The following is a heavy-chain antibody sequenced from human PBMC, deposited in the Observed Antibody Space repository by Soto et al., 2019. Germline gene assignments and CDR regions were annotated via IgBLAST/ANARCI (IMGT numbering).Heavy chain of an antibody. CDR2: IYYSGST. J-gene: IGHJ6*02. V-gene: IGHV4-39*01. Sequence: ETLSLTCTVSGGSISSSSYYWGWIRQPPGKGLEWIGSIYYSGSTYYNPSLKSRVTISVDTSKNQFSLKLSSVTAADTAVYYCSHPTEYYYYGMDVWGQGTTVTVSS. CDR3: SHPTEYYYYGMDV. CDR1: GGSISSSSYY.